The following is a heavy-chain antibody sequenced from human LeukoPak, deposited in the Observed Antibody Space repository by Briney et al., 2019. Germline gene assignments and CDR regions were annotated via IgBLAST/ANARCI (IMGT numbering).Heavy chain of an antibody. D-gene: IGHD5-12*01. CDR2: INPNSGGT. Sequence: GASVKVSCKASGYTFTGYYLHWVRQAPGQGLEWMGWINPNSGGTNYARKFQGRVTMTRDTSISTAYMELSRLRSDDTAVYYCTPALNRGYSGYVTRFDYWGQGTLVTVSS. V-gene: IGHV1-2*02. CDR1: GYTFTGYY. CDR3: TPALNRGYSGYVTRFDY. J-gene: IGHJ4*02.